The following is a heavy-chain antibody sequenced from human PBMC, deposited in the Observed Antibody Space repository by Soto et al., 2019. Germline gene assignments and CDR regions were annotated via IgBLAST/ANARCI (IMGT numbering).Heavy chain of an antibody. V-gene: IGHV1-24*01. J-gene: IGHJ6*02. Sequence: ALVKVSCKVSGYTLTELSMHWVRQAPGKGLEWMGGFDPEDGETIYAQKFQGRVTMTEDTSTDTAYMELSSLRSEDTAVYYCATCSGVVVPAALEGYYYYGMDVWGQGTTVTVSS. CDR1: GYTLTELS. CDR2: FDPEDGET. D-gene: IGHD2-2*01. CDR3: ATCSGVVVPAALEGYYYYGMDV.